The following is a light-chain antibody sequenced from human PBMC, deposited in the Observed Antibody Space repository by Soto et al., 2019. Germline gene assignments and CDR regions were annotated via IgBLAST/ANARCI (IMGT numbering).Light chain of an antibody. CDR1: SSDIGAYNF. J-gene: IGLJ1*01. Sequence: QPVLTQPPSASGSPGQSVTISCTGTSSDIGAYNFVSWYQQHPGKAPKLMIYEVSKRPSGVPDRFSGSKSGDTASLTVSGLQAEDAADYFCSSYAGSNSLVFGSGTKLTVL. CDR3: SSYAGSNSLV. CDR2: EVS. V-gene: IGLV2-8*01.